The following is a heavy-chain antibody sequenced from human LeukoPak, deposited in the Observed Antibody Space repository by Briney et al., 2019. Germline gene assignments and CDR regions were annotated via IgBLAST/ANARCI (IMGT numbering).Heavy chain of an antibody. CDR1: GGSMSSYY. Sequence: SEPLSLTCTVSGGSMSSYYWSWIRQPRGKGLEGIGYIYYSGSTNYNPSLKSRVTISVDTSKNKFSLKVRSVTAADTAVYDCARVCGGDCYPLGFDPWGQGTLVTVSS. D-gene: IGHD2-21*02. CDR2: IYYSGST. CDR3: ARVCGGDCYPLGFDP. V-gene: IGHV4-59*01. J-gene: IGHJ5*02.